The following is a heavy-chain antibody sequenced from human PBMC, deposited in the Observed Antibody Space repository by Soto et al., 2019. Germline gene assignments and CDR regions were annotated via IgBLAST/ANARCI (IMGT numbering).Heavy chain of an antibody. Sequence: SETLSLTCAISGGSISSSNWWSWVRQPPGKGLEWIGEIYHSGSTNYNPSLKSRVTISVDKSKDQFSLKLSSVTAADTALYYCAREGPAAGLYNYYGMEVWCQCPSVT. CDR3: AREGPAAGLYNYYGMEV. CDR2: IYHSGST. J-gene: IGHJ6*02. CDR1: GGSISSSNW. D-gene: IGHD2-2*01. V-gene: IGHV4-4*02.